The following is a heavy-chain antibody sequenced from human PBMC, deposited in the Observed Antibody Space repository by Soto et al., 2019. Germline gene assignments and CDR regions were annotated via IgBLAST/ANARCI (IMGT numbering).Heavy chain of an antibody. D-gene: IGHD2-15*01. CDR3: ARLYCSGGSCYNKCFDP. V-gene: IGHV4-4*07. CDR2: IYNSGST. J-gene: IGHJ5*02. Sequence: PSETLSLTCTVSGGSISSYYWSWIRQPAGKGLEWIGRIYNSGSTNNNPSLQSRVTMLVDTSKNQFSLKLSSVTAADTALYCCARLYCSGGSCYNKCFDPWGQGTLVTVS. CDR1: GGSISSYY.